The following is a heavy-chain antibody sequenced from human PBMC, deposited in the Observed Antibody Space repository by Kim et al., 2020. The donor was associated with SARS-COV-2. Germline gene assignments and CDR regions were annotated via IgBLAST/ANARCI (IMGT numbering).Heavy chain of an antibody. CDR1: GFTVSSNY. Sequence: GGSLRLSCAASGFTVSSNYMSWVRQAPGKGLEWVSVIYSGGSTYYADSVKGRFTISRDNSKNTLYLQMNSLRAEDTAVYYCARYPRCTPRGSSTSCAGTVDYWGQGTLVTVSS. D-gene: IGHD2-2*01. V-gene: IGHV3-66*01. CDR2: IYSGGST. CDR3: ARYPRCTPRGSSTSCAGTVDY. J-gene: IGHJ4*02.